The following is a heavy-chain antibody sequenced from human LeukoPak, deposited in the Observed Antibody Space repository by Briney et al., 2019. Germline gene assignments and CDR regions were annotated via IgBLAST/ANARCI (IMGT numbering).Heavy chain of an antibody. CDR1: GFTVSSNY. CDR3: AKCGGRWSYSDY. CDR2: IDSGGST. J-gene: IGHJ4*02. D-gene: IGHD2-21*01. Sequence: PGGSLRLSCAVSGFTVSSNYMSWVRQAPGKGLEWVSVIDSGGSTYYADSVKGRFTISRDNSKNTLYLQMNSLRAEDTAVYYCAKCGGRWSYSDYWGQGTLVTVSS. V-gene: IGHV3-53*01.